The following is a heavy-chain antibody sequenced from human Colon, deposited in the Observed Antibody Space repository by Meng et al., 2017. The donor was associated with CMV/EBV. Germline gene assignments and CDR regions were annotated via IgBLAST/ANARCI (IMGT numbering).Heavy chain of an antibody. CDR3: AKAGYWYFFDA. CDR2: IYAGGRST. CDR1: GFTFNSHA. D-gene: IGHD2-8*02. Sequence: GESLKISCAASGFTFNSHAMTWVRQAPGKGLEWVSLIYAGGRSTYYAAAVKGRFTISRDNSENTVYLEMSSLRAEDTGIYYCAKAGYWYFFDAWGQGTLVTVSS. J-gene: IGHJ4*02. V-gene: IGHV3-23*03.